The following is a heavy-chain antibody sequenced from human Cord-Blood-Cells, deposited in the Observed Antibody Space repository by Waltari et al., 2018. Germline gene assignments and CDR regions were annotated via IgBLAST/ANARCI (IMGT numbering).Heavy chain of an antibody. CDR1: GYTFTGSY. CDR2: INPNSGGT. Sequence: QVQLVQSGAEVKKPGGSVMVSCKASGYTFTGSYMHWVPQAPGQGLEWMGWINPNSGGTNYAQKFQGRVTMTRDTSISTAYMELSRLISDDTAVYYCARTNWGFQTDAFDIWGQGTMVTVSS. J-gene: IGHJ3*02. CDR3: ARTNWGFQTDAFDI. D-gene: IGHD7-27*01. V-gene: IGHV1-2*02.